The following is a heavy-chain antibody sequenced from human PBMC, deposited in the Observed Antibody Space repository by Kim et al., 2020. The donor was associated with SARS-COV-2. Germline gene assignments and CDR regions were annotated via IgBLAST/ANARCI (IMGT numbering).Heavy chain of an antibody. J-gene: IGHJ4*02. CDR3: ARDSDYCSSASCQGGGDY. V-gene: IGHV1-2*02. D-gene: IGHD2-2*01. CDR2: INPNSGGT. Sequence: ASVKVSCKASGYTFTGYYMHWVRQAPGQGLEWMGWINPNSGGTNYAQKFQGRVTMTRDTSISTAYMELSRLRSDDTAVYYCARDSDYCSSASCQGGGDYWGQGTLVTVSS. CDR1: GYTFTGYY.